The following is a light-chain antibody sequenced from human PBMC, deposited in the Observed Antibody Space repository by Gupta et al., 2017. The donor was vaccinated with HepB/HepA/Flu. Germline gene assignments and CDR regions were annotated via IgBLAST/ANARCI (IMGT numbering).Light chain of an antibody. Sequence: EIVLTHSPATLSLSSGERATLSCRASQSVSRFLSWYQQKPGQTPRLLNYDASNRATDIPARFSSSGCGTDFTITISSLEPEDFAVYYCQQRSLWPLTFGGGTKVEIK. CDR1: QSVSRF. CDR3: QQRSLWPLT. V-gene: IGKV3-11*01. J-gene: IGKJ4*01. CDR2: DAS.